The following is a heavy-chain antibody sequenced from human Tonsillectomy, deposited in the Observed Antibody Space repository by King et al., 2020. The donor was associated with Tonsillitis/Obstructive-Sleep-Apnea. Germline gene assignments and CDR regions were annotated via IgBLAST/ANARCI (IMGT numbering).Heavy chain of an antibody. V-gene: IGHV3-33*01. CDR1: GFTFSSYA. CDR2: IWYDASNK. CDR3: ARADTVTGYYNYYYGMND. D-gene: IGHD3-9*01. J-gene: IGHJ6*02. Sequence: VQLVESGGGVVQPGRSLRLSCTASGFTFSSYAMHWVRHAPGKGLEWVAVIWYDASNKYYAESVKGRFTISRDNSKNTLYLQMNSLRAEDTAMYYCARADTVTGYYNYYYGMNDWGQGTTVTVSS.